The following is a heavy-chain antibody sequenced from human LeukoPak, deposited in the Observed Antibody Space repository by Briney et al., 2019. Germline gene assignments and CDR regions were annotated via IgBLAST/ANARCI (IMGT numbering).Heavy chain of an antibody. D-gene: IGHD2-2*01. CDR1: GGSISSYY. Sequence: SETLSLTCTVSGGSISSYYWSWIRQPAGKGLEWIGRTYTSGSTNYNPSLKSRVTMSVDTSKNQFSLKLSSVTAADTAVYYCARSIPAAMTGYYYYYMDVWGKGTTVTVSS. CDR2: TYTSGST. V-gene: IGHV4-4*07. J-gene: IGHJ6*03. CDR3: ARSIPAAMTGYYYYYMDV.